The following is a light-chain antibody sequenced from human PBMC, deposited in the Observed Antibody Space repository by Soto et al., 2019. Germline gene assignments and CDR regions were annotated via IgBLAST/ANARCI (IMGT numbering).Light chain of an antibody. CDR3: LHHHNCPST. Sequence: DIQMTQSPSAMSASVGDKVTLSCRASQGISNHLVWFQQKPGQVPKRLIYDASVGQPGVSSRFSGSGSGTDFTLTISSLQPEDFATYYCLHHHNCPSTFGQGTRLEAK. CDR1: QGISNH. CDR2: DAS. V-gene: IGKV1-17*03. J-gene: IGKJ5*01.